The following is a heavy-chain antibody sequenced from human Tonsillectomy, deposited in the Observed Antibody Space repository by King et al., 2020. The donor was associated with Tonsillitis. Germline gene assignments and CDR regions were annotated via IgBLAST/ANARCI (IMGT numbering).Heavy chain of an antibody. V-gene: IGHV3-23*04. Sequence: VQLVESGGGLVQPGGSLRLSCAASGFTFSNYAMSWVRQAPGKGLEWVSGVSASGGTTYYADSVKGRFTISRDNSKKTLYLQMHSLRAEDTAVYYCAKANGGNSNWYFDLWGRGTVVTVSS. D-gene: IGHD4-23*01. CDR2: VSASGGTT. J-gene: IGHJ2*01. CDR1: GFTFSNYA. CDR3: AKANGGNSNWYFDL.